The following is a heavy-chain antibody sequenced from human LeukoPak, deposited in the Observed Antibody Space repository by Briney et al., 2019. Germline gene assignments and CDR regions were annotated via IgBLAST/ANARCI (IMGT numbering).Heavy chain of an antibody. Sequence: GGSLRLSCAASGFTFSSYAMHWVRQAPGKGLEWVAVISYDGSNKYYADSVKGRFTISRDNSKNTLYLQMNSLRAEDTAVYYCAKAGGSSWYFDYWGQGTLVTVSS. CDR1: GFTFSSYA. J-gene: IGHJ4*02. V-gene: IGHV3-30-3*01. D-gene: IGHD6-13*01. CDR2: ISYDGSNK. CDR3: AKAGGSSWYFDY.